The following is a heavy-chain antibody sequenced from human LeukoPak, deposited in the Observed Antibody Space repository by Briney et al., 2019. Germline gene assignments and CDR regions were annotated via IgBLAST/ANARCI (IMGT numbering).Heavy chain of an antibody. Sequence: PGGSLRLSCAASGFIVSSNYMSWVRQAPGKGLEWVSVIYSGGDTYYADPVKGRFTISRDNSKNTLYLQMNSLRAEDTAVYYCAELGITMIGGVWGKGTTVTISS. D-gene: IGHD3-10*02. CDR3: AELGITMIGGV. J-gene: IGHJ6*04. CDR2: IYSGGDT. V-gene: IGHV3-66*01. CDR1: GFIVSSNY.